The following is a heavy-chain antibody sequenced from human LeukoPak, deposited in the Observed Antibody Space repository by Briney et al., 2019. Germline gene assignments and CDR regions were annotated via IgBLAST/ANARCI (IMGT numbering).Heavy chain of an antibody. V-gene: IGHV4-4*09. Sequence: PSETLSLTCTVSGGSISSYYWSWIRQPPRKGLEWIGYIYTIGSTNYHPSLKSRVTIPVDTSKNQFSLKLSSVTAADTAVYYCARGHLLLRFLDYWGQGTLVTVSS. CDR2: IYTIGST. CDR1: GGSISSYY. CDR3: ARGHLLLRFLDY. J-gene: IGHJ4*02. D-gene: IGHD3-3*01.